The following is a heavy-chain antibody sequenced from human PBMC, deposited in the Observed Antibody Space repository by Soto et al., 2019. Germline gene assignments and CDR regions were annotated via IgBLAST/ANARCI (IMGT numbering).Heavy chain of an antibody. D-gene: IGHD3-3*01. CDR3: ARGITNFGVSTMDV. Sequence: GASVKVSCKASGCTFSSNAISWVRQAPGQGLEWMGAIIPMFAIVNNAEKFQGRVTITADESTSTAYMELSSLRSDDTAVYYCARGITNFGVSTMDVWGQGTTVTVSS. V-gene: IGHV1-69*13. CDR2: IIPMFAIV. J-gene: IGHJ6*02. CDR1: GCTFSSNA.